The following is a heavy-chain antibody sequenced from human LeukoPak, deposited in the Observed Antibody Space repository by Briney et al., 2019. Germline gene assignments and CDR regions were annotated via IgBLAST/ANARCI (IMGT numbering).Heavy chain of an antibody. J-gene: IGHJ4*02. CDR2: INTNTGNP. CDR1: GYTFTSYA. V-gene: IGHV7-4-1*02. Sequence: ASVKVSCKASGYTFTSYAMNWVRQAPGQGLEWMGWINTNTGNPTYAQGFTGRFVFSLDTSVSTAYLQISSLKAEDTAVYYCARDFRSRLLWFGELKGDWGQGTLVTVSS. D-gene: IGHD3-10*01. CDR3: ARDFRSRLLWFGELKGD.